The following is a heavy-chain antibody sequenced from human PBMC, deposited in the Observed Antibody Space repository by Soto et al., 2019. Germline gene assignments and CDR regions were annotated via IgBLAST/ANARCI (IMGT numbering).Heavy chain of an antibody. V-gene: IGHV1-8*01. J-gene: IGHJ4*02. CDR2: MNPNSGNT. Sequence: ASVKVSFKASGYTFTSYDINWVRQATGQGLEWMGWMNPNSGNTGYAQKFQGRVTMTRNTSISTAYMELSSLRSEDTAVYYCARWIRYCSSTSCYKRIDYWGQGTLVTVSS. CDR1: GYTFTSYD. D-gene: IGHD2-2*02. CDR3: ARWIRYCSSTSCYKRIDY.